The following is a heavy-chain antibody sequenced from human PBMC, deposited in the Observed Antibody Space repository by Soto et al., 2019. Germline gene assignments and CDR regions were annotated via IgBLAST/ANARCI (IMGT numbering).Heavy chain of an antibody. Sequence: QVQLQESGPGQVKPSQTLSLTCTVSGVSISGGGYYWSWIRQHPGKGLEWIGYIYYSGSTYYNPSLKSRVTISVDTSRNQFSLQLSSVTAADTAVYYCASYRLAVVGDFDHWGQGILFTVSS. CDR1: GVSISGGGYY. CDR3: ASYRLAVVGDFDH. D-gene: IGHD3-22*01. V-gene: IGHV4-31*03. CDR2: IYYSGST. J-gene: IGHJ4*02.